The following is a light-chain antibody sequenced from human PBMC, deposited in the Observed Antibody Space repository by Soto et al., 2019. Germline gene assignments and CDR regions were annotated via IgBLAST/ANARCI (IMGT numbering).Light chain of an antibody. CDR1: QSVSGD. J-gene: IGKJ5*01. V-gene: IGKV3-15*01. CDR3: QQYGNWPLT. Sequence: ETVMTQSPATVSVSPGERTTLSCRASQSVSGDLAWYQQKPGQAPRLLIYGASTRATGIPARFSGSGSGTEFTLTISSLQSEDFAVYYCQQYGNWPLTFGQGTRLEIK. CDR2: GAS.